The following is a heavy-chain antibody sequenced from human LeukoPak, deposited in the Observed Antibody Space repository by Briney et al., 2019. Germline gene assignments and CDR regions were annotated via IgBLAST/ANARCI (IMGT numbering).Heavy chain of an antibody. CDR1: RYTFTGCY. V-gene: IGHV1-2*02. J-gene: IGHJ4*02. CDR3: AREPVYGDYGVDY. CDR2: INPNSGGT. Sequence: ASVKVSRKASRYTFTGCYMHGVRQAPGQGGEWVGWINPNSGGTNYAQKFQGRVTMARATSISTAYMELSRLRSDDTAVYYCAREPVYGDYGVDYWGQGTLVTVSS. D-gene: IGHD4-17*01.